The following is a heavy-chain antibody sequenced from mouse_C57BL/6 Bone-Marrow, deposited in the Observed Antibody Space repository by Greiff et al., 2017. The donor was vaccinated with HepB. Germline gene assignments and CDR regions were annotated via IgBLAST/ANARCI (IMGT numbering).Heavy chain of an antibody. V-gene: IGHV1-22*01. CDR2: INPNNGGT. J-gene: IGHJ2*01. D-gene: IGHD2-3*01. CDR3: ARWNYEGFDY. CDR1: GYTFTDYN. Sequence: VQLKPSGPELVKPGASVKMSCKASGYTFTDYNMHWVKQSHGKSLEWIGYINPNNGGTSYNQKFKGKATLTVNKSSSTAYMELRSLTSEDSAVYYCARWNYEGFDYWGQGTTLTVSS.